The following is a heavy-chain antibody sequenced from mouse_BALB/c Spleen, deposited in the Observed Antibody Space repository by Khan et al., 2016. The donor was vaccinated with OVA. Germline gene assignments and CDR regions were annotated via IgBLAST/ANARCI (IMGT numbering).Heavy chain of an antibody. CDR2: INPRSGYT. D-gene: IGHD2-14*01. CDR1: GYTFTSHT. Sequence: QIQLVQSGAELARPGASVKMSCKASGYTFTSHTMHWVKQRPGQGLAWIGYINPRSGYTQYNQKFNDKATLTADISSSTAYMQLSSLTSEDSAVYYCARRTTEYALDYWGQGTSVTVSS. V-gene: IGHV1-4*01. CDR3: ARRTTEYALDY. J-gene: IGHJ4*01.